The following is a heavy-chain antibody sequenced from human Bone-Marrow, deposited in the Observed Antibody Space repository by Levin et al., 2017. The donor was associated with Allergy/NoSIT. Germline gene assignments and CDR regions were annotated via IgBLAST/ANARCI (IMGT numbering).Heavy chain of an antibody. D-gene: IGHD6-13*01. CDR3: AKGRISAATGLDY. V-gene: IGHV3-23*01. J-gene: IGHJ4*02. CDR2: ITDSGGST. Sequence: SCAASGFTFSNYAMTWVRQAPGKGLEWVSSITDSGGSTYYADSVKGRFTISRDNSKNTLYLEINSLRAEDTAVFYCAKGRISAATGLDYWGQGTLVTVSS. CDR1: GFTFSNYA.